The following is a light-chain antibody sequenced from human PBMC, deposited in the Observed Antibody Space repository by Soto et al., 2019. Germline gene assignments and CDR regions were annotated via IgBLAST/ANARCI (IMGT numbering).Light chain of an antibody. CDR1: QSVSSN. J-gene: IGKJ1*01. V-gene: IGKV3D-15*01. Sequence: EIVLTQSPGTLSLSPGERATLSCRASQSVSSNLAWYQQKPGQAPRLLIYGASTRATGIPARFSGSGSGTEFTLTINSLQPEDVATYYCQKYDSAPWTFGQGTKVDIK. CDR3: QKYDSAPWT. CDR2: GAS.